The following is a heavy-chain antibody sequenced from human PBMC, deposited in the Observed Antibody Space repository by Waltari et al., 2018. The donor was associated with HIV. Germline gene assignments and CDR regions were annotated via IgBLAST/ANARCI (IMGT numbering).Heavy chain of an antibody. D-gene: IGHD2-21*02. J-gene: IGHJ4*02. Sequence: QVQLVQSGAEMKEAGASVKVSCKASGYIVIRSYMNWVRQAPGQGPEWMGWVNPTSGNTGYAQNLQGRVTITMNTPTSTAYMELSNLKSEDTAVYYCARSLACPDCYSDMDSWGQGTLITVSS. CDR2: VNPTSGNT. V-gene: IGHV1-8*03. CDR1: GYIVIRSY. CDR3: ARSLACPDCYSDMDS.